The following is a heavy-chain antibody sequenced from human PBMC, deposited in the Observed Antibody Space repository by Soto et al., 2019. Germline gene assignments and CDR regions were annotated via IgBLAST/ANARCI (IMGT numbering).Heavy chain of an antibody. CDR1: GFTFSSYS. CDR3: ARDKGRSPLDY. Sequence: EVQLVESGGGLVQPGGSLRLSCAASGFTFSSYSMNWVRQAPGKGLEWVSYISSSSSTIYYADSVKGRFTISRDNAKNSLSLQMHSLRAEDTAVYYCARDKGRSPLDYWGQGTLVTVSS. V-gene: IGHV3-48*01. D-gene: IGHD2-15*01. J-gene: IGHJ4*02. CDR2: ISSSSSTI.